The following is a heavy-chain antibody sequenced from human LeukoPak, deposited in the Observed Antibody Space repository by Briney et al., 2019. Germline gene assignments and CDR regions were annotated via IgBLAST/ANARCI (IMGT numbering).Heavy chain of an antibody. CDR1: GFTFSTYS. CDR2: ISSSGSTI. Sequence: PGGSLRLSCAASGFTFSTYSMNWVRQAPGKGLEWVSHISSSGSTIYYADSVKGRFTISRDISKNTLYLQMNSLRADDTAVYYCANDFDHWGQGTLVTVSS. CDR3: ANDFDH. V-gene: IGHV3-48*04. D-gene: IGHD3-3*01. J-gene: IGHJ4*02.